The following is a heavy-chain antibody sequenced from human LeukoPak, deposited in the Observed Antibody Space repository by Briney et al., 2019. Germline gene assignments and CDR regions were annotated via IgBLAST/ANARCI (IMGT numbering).Heavy chain of an antibody. V-gene: IGHV3-66*01. CDR1: GFTVSSNF. J-gene: IGHJ4*02. Sequence: SGGSLRLSCAASGFTVSSNFMSWVRQAPGKGLEWVSVIYSAGSTYYANSVKGRFTISRDISKNTLYLQMNSLRAEDTAVYYCARDLTVYGGNPLYYFDYWGQGTLVTVSS. D-gene: IGHD4-23*01. CDR2: IYSAGST. CDR3: ARDLTVYGGNPLYYFDY.